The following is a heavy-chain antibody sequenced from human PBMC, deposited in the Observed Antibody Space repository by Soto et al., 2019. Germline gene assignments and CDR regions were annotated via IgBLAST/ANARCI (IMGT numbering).Heavy chain of an antibody. CDR1: GFTFSTYA. Sequence: EVQMLESGGGLVQPGGSLRLSCAASGFTFSTYAMSWVRQAPGKCLEWVSRISGSGDNTNYADSVKGRFTISRDNPKITLYMQMNRLIVEDTAVYYCAVRRYGSYCDCWGQGTLVTVSS. CDR3: AVRRYGSYCDC. CDR2: ISGSGDNT. D-gene: IGHD5-18*01. V-gene: IGHV3-23*01. J-gene: IGHJ4*02.